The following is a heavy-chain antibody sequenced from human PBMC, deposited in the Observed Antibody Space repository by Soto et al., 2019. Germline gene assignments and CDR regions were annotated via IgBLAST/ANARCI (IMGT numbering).Heavy chain of an antibody. CDR2: SRNKPNSYTT. Sequence: GGSLRLSCAASGFTFSDHYMDWVRQAPGKGLEWVGRSRNKPNSYTTEYAASVKGRFMVSRDESKSSLYLQMNSLKSEDTAVYYCVRTQSGSYPALDIWGQGTMVTVSS. CDR1: GFTFSDHY. J-gene: IGHJ3*02. V-gene: IGHV3-72*01. CDR3: VRTQSGSYPALDI. D-gene: IGHD1-26*01.